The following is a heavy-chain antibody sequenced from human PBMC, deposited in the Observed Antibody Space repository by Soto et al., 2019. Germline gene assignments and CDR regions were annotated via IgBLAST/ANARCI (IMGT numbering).Heavy chain of an antibody. CDR2: ISGSGGST. Sequence: HPGGSLRLSCTASGFTFSSYAMSWVRQAPGKGLEWVSAISGSGGSTYYADSVKGRFTISRDNSKNTLYLQMNSLRAEDTAVYYCANKQQLVHNNWFDPWGQGTLVTVSS. CDR1: GFTFSSYA. D-gene: IGHD6-13*01. V-gene: IGHV3-23*01. J-gene: IGHJ5*02. CDR3: ANKQQLVHNNWFDP.